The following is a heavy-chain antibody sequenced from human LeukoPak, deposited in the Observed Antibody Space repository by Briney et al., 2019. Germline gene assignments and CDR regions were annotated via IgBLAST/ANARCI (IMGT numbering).Heavy chain of an antibody. V-gene: IGHV1-18*01. CDR3: AVDTSMALQH. J-gene: IGHJ1*01. Sequence: ASVKVSCKASGYTFTSYGISWVRQAPGQGLEWMGWISAYNGNTNYAQKFQGRVTMTTDTSTTTAYMELRSLRSDDTAVYYCAVDTSMALQHWGQGTLVTVSS. CDR2: ISAYNGNT. D-gene: IGHD5-18*01. CDR1: GYTFTSYG.